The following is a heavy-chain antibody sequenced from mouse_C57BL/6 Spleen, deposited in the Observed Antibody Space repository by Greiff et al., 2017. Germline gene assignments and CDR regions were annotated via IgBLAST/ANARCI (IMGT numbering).Heavy chain of an antibody. V-gene: IGHV1-22*01. J-gene: IGHJ3*01. D-gene: IGHD2-4*01. CDR1: VYTFTDYN. CDR2: INPNNGGT. CDR3: APYDYGAWFAY. Sequence: EVQLQQSGPELVKPGASVKMSCKASVYTFTDYNMHWVKQSHGKSLEWIGYINPNNGGTSYNQKFKGKATLTVNKSSSTAYMELRSLTSEDSAVYYCAPYDYGAWFAYWGQGTLVTVSA.